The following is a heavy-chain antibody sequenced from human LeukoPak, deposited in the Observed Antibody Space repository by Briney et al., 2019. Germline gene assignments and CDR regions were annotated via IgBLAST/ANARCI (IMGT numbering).Heavy chain of an antibody. CDR3: ARQGITRYYYYYGMDV. CDR2: IYYSGST. V-gene: IGHV4-59*08. CDR1: GGSISSYY. Sequence: SETLSLTCTVSGGSISSYYWSWIRQPPGKGLEWIGYIYYSGSTNYNPSLKSRVTISVDTSENQFSLKLSSVTAADTAVYYCARQGITRYYYYYGMDVWGQGTTVTVSS. D-gene: IGHD3-10*01. J-gene: IGHJ6*02.